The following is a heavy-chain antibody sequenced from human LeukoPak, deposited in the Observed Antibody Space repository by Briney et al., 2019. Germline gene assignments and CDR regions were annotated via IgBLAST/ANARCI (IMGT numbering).Heavy chain of an antibody. CDR3: ARGPDYSNLFYYYYYGMDV. CDR1: GYTFTSYD. Sequence: ASVKVSCKASGYTFTSYDINWVRQAPGQGLEWMGWMNPNSGNTGYAQKFQGRVTMTRNTSISTAYMELSSLRSEDTAVYYCARGPDYSNLFYYYYYGMDVWGQGTTVTVSS. CDR2: MNPNSGNT. D-gene: IGHD4-11*01. J-gene: IGHJ6*02. V-gene: IGHV1-8*01.